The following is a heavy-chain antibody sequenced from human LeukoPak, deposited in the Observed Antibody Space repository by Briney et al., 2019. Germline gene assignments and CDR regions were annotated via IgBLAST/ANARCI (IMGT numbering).Heavy chain of an antibody. Sequence: ETLSLTCTVSGGSISSYYWSWVRQAPGKGLEWVANIKQDGSQKSYVDSVKGRFTISRDNANNLLYLQMNSLRAEDTAVYYCATLTYYDFWSGYWGDYWGQGTLVTVSS. J-gene: IGHJ4*02. CDR3: ATLTYYDFWSGYWGDY. D-gene: IGHD3-3*01. CDR2: IKQDGSQK. CDR1: GGSISSYY. V-gene: IGHV3-7*01.